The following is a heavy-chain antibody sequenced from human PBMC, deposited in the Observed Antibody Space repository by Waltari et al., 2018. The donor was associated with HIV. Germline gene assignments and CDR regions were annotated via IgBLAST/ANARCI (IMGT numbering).Heavy chain of an antibody. CDR2: IFGDGGST. V-gene: IGHV3-23*01. Sequence: EVQLLESGGGLVQPGGSLRLSCAGSGFTFSSSAMTWVRQAPGKGLEWVSAIFGDGGSTFYADSVKGRFTISRDNSKNTLYPQMNSLRAEDTAVYYCAKGTLNPLTTDYWGQGTLVTVSS. D-gene: IGHD4-17*01. CDR3: AKGTLNPLTTDY. CDR1: GFTFSSSA. J-gene: IGHJ4*02.